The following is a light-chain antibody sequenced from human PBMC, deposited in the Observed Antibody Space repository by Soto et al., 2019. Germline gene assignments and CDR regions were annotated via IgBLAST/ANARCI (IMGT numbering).Light chain of an antibody. Sequence: EIVMTQSPATLSVSPGERATLSCRASQSVSNNYLAWYQQKPGQAPRLLIYDSSNRATGIPARFSGSGSGTDFTLTISSLEPEDFAVYYCQQRSNWSITFGQGTRLEIK. CDR1: QSVSNNY. CDR3: QQRSNWSIT. CDR2: DSS. V-gene: IGKV3-11*01. J-gene: IGKJ5*01.